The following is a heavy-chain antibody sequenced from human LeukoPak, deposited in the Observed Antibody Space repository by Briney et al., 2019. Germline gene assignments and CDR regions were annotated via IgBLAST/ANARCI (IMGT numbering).Heavy chain of an antibody. Sequence: PSDTLSLTCTVSGASISSTSYYWGWIRQPPGKGLEWIGSTYYRGTTYYNPSLKSRVTISVDTSKNQFPLKLSSVTAADTAVYYCARDWNRYAYWGQGTLVTVSS. CDR3: ARDWNRYAY. CDR1: GASISSTSYY. V-gene: IGHV4-39*06. J-gene: IGHJ4*02. D-gene: IGHD1-1*01. CDR2: TYYRGTT.